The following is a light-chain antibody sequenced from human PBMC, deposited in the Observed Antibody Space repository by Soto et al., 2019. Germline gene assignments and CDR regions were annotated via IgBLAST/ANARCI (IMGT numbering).Light chain of an antibody. J-gene: IGKJ5*01. CDR2: GAS. CDR1: QSVSSR. V-gene: IGKV3-20*01. CDR3: QQYGGSPIT. Sequence: EIVLTQSPGTLSLSPGERATLSCRASQSVSSRLAWYQHKPGQAPRLLISGASSRATDIPDRFSGSGSGTDFTLTISRLEPEDFALYYCQQYGGSPITFGQGTRLEIK.